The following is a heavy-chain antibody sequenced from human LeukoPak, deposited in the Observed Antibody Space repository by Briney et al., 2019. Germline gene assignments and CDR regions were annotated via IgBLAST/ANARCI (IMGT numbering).Heavy chain of an antibody. V-gene: IGHV1-69*04. D-gene: IGHD2-15*01. J-gene: IGHJ4*02. CDR1: GGTFSSYA. Sequence: SVKVSCKASGGTFSSYAISWVRQAPGQGLEWVGRIIPILGIANYAQKFQGRVTITADKSTSTAYMELSSLRSEDTAVYYCARGGFCRGGKCKSYFDYWGQGILVTVSS. CDR3: ARGGFCRGGKCKSYFDY. CDR2: IIPILGIA.